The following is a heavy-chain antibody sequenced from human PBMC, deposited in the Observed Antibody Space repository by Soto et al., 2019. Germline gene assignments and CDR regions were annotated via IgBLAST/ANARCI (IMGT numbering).Heavy chain of an antibody. D-gene: IGHD2-15*01. CDR1: GYTFNDYL. J-gene: IGHJ4*02. Sequence: QVQLVQSGAEVKKPGASVKVSCKASGYTFNDYLVHWVRQAPGQRLEWMGWINAANGNTIFSPEFQGRLTITSDTSASTAYMDQTRHTSEDTAVYYSARISVVAATLDYWGQGTPVTVSS. CDR3: ARISVVAATLDY. CDR2: INAANGNT. V-gene: IGHV1-3*01.